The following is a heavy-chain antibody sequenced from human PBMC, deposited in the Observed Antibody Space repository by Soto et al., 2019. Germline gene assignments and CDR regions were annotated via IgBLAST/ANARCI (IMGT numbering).Heavy chain of an antibody. CDR1: GFTFSSYA. CDR3: VKDRSYYYGSDGFDP. J-gene: IGHJ5*02. D-gene: IGHD3-10*01. Sequence: GGSMRVSCSASGFTFSSYAMHWVRQTPGKGLEYVSAISSNGGSTYYADSVKGRFTISRDNSKNTLYLQMSSLRAEDTAVYYCVKDRSYYYGSDGFDPWGQGTLVTVSS. V-gene: IGHV3-64D*08. CDR2: ISSNGGST.